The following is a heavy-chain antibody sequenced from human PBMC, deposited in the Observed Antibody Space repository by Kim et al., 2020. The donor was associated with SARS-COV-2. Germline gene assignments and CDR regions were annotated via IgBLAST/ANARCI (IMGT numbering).Heavy chain of an antibody. D-gene: IGHD3-10*01. CDR2: ISSDGGST. CDR1: GFTFSNSA. Sequence: GGSLRLSCSASGFTFSNSAMHWVRQAPGKGLEYVSAISSDGGSTYYADSVKGRFTISRDNSKNMLYVQMSSLRVEDTATYYCVSRNYYNSRSAYEGAPF. V-gene: IGHV3-64*05. J-gene: IGHJ3*01. CDR3: VSRNYYNSRSAYEGAPF.